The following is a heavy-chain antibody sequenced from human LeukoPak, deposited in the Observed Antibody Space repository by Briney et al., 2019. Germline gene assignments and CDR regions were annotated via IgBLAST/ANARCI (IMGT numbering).Heavy chain of an antibody. CDR1: GFYLSSSGQC. V-gene: IGHV2-70*01. D-gene: IGHD3-16*01. Sequence: SGPALVKTTQTLTLTCTISGFYLSSSGQCLSWILQPPGKALDRVGPFYWADVKYYSTTLKARLTISKDTSKNQVVLTLTNMDPMDTASYSCARSQGGWWFDPWGQGTLVTVSS. J-gene: IGHJ5*02. CDR2: FYWADVK. CDR3: ARSQGGWWFDP.